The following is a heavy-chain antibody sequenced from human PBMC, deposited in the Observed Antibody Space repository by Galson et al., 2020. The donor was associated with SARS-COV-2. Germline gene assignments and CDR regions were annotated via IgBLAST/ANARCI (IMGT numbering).Heavy chain of an antibody. CDR1: GGSISSGGGYY. V-gene: IGHV4-30-4*01. J-gene: IGHJ4*02. CDR3: ARDYDVFTGSYFFDY. Sequence: SETLSLTCTVSGGSISSGGGYYWSWIRQPPGKGLEWIGYIYNSGRTPYNPSLKSRLTISVDTSKNQFSLTLSSLTAADTAVYYCARDYDVFTGSYFFDYWGQGTLVTVSS. CDR2: IYNSGRT. D-gene: IGHD3-9*01.